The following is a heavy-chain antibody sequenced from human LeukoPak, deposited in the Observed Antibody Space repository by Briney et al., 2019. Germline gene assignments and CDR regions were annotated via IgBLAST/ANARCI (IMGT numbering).Heavy chain of an antibody. V-gene: IGHV3-7*01. J-gene: IGHJ4*02. CDR3: ARGQYGYGYPHFDF. CDR2: IRQDGGDK. D-gene: IGHD5-18*01. CDR1: GFTFSSYW. Sequence: GGSLRLSCGASGFTFSSYWVSWVRQAPGKGLEWVANIRQDGGDKKYVGSVKGRFTISRDNTKSSLNLQMNSLTAEDTAVYYCARGQYGYGYPHFDFWGQGALVIVSS.